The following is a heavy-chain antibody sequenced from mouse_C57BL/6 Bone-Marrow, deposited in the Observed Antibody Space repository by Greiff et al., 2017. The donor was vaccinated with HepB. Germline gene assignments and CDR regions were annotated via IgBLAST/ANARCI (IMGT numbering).Heavy chain of an antibody. V-gene: IGHV1-15*01. Sequence: QVQLKESGAELVRPGASVTLSCKASGYTFTDYEMHWVKQTPVHGLEWIGAIDPETGGNAYNQKFKGKAILTADKSSSTAYMELRSLTSEDSAVYYCTRDGVDYAMDYWGQGTSVTVSS. CDR1: GYTFTDYE. CDR2: IDPETGGN. J-gene: IGHJ4*01. CDR3: TRDGVDYAMDY. D-gene: IGHD1-1*01.